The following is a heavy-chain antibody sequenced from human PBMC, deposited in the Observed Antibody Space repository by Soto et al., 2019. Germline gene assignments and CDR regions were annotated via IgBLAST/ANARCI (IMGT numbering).Heavy chain of an antibody. Sequence: QVQLVQSGAEVKKPGASVKVSCKASGYTFTSYGISWVRQAPGQGLEWMGWISAYNGNTNYAQKRQGRVTMTTDTSTSTAYMELRSLRSDDTAVYYCARDRSGYGDYVYWFDYWGQGTLVTVSS. J-gene: IGHJ4*02. CDR2: ISAYNGNT. D-gene: IGHD4-17*01. CDR1: GYTFTSYG. V-gene: IGHV1-18*01. CDR3: ARDRSGYGDYVYWFDY.